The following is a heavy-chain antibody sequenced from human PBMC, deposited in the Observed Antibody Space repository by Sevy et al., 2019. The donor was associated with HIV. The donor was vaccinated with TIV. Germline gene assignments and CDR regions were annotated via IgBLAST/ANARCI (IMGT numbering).Heavy chain of an antibody. CDR1: GTSVSSNY. J-gene: IGHJ4*02. CDR3: ARDLGYDSNGYYPGY. CDR2: LYSDGRT. D-gene: IGHD3-22*01. V-gene: IGHV3-53*01. Sequence: GGYLRLSCAASGTSVSSNYMSWVRQAPGKGLEWVSVLYSDGRTHYGDSVKGRFTISRDKSKNTLFLHMTSLRAEDTALYYCARDLGYDSNGYYPGYWGQGTLVIVSS.